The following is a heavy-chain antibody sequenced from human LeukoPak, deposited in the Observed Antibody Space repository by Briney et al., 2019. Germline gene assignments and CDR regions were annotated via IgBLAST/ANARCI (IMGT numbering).Heavy chain of an antibody. D-gene: IGHD3-22*01. CDR1: GYTFTSYY. Sequence: ASVKVSCKASGYTFTSYYMHWVRQAPGQGLEWMGIINSSGGSTSYAQKFQGRVTMTRDTSTSTVYMELSSLRSEDTAVYYCARGYYYDSSGYYHFDYWGQGTLVTVSP. CDR3: ARGYYYDSSGYYHFDY. J-gene: IGHJ4*02. V-gene: IGHV1-46*01. CDR2: INSSGGST.